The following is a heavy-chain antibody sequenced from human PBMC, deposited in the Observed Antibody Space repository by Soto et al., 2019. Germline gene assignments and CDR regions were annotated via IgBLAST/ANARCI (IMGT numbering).Heavy chain of an antibody. J-gene: IGHJ6*02. CDR3: ARDDYLYYYGMDV. CDR2: INAGNGNT. D-gene: IGHD4-17*01. V-gene: IGHV1-3*01. CDR1: GYIFADYA. Sequence: ASVKVSCKASGYIFADYAIHWVRQAPGQSPEWVGWINAGNGNTKYSQKFQGRVTITRDTSASTAYMELSSLRSEDTAVYYCARDDYLYYYGMDVWGQGTTVTFSS.